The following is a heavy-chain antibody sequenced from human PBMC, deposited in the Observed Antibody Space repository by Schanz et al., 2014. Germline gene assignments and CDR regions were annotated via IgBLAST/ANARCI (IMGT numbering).Heavy chain of an antibody. V-gene: IGHV3-11*01. J-gene: IGHJ4*02. CDR1: RFTVTNAW. Sequence: AHLVESGGGLVKPGGSLTLSCAASRFTVTNAWMSWVRQAPGKGLEWVSYISGSSRTIYYADSMKGRFTISRDNSKNSLYLQMNSLRAEDTAVYYCARSGGSVFDYWAQGTLVTVSS. D-gene: IGHD6-25*01. CDR2: ISGSSRTI. CDR3: ARSGGSVFDY.